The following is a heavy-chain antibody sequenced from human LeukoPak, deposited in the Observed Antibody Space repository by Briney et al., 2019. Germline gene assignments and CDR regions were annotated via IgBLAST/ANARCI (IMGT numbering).Heavy chain of an antibody. CDR2: IYTSANT. Sequence: PSETLSLTCNASGASISSYYWSWIRQPAGKGLEWIGRIYTSANTNYSPSFKSRATISIDRSKNQFSLNLPSVTAADTAVYYCARDRIWNDAGHDPFDIWGQGTMVTVSS. V-gene: IGHV4-4*07. J-gene: IGHJ3*02. D-gene: IGHD1-1*01. CDR3: ARDRIWNDAGHDPFDI. CDR1: GASISSYY.